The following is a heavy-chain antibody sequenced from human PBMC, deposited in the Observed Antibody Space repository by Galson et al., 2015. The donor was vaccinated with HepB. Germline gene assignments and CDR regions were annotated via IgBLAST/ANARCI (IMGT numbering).Heavy chain of an antibody. D-gene: IGHD6-6*01. J-gene: IGHJ6*03. Sequence: SLRLSCAASGFTFSSYAMSWVRQAPGKGLEWVSAISGSGGSTYYADSVKGRFTISRDNSKNTLFLQMNSLRAEDTAVYYCAKYSSSDPYYYYYMDVWGKGTTVTVPS. V-gene: IGHV3-23*01. CDR2: ISGSGGST. CDR3: AKYSSSDPYYYYYMDV. CDR1: GFTFSSYA.